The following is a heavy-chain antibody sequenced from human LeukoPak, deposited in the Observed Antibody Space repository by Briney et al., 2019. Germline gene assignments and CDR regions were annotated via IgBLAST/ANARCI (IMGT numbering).Heavy chain of an antibody. V-gene: IGHV5-51*01. CDR3: ARPRGRGYVAFDI. J-gene: IGHJ3*02. CDR1: GYRFTSFW. Sequence: GESLKISCKGSGYRFTSFWIGWVRQMPGKGLERMGIIYPGDSETRYSPSFQGQVTISADKSISTAYLQWSSLKASDTAMYYCARPRGRGYVAFDIWGQGTMVTVSS. D-gene: IGHD3-10*01. CDR2: IYPGDSET.